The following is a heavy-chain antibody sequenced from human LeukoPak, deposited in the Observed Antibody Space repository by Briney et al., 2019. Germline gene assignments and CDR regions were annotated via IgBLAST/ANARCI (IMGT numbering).Heavy chain of an antibody. Sequence: PSETLSLTCAVYGGSFSGYYWNWIRQPPGKGLEWIGYIYYSGITNYNPSLKSRVTISVGTSKNQFSLKLSSVTAADTAVYYCARAHYYYYMDVWGKGTTVTVSS. V-gene: IGHV4-59*01. CDR2: IYYSGIT. J-gene: IGHJ6*03. CDR1: GGSFSGYY. CDR3: ARAHYYYYMDV.